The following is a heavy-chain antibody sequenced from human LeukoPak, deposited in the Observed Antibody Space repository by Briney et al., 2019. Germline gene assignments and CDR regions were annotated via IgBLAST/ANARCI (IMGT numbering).Heavy chain of an antibody. J-gene: IGHJ4*02. CDR1: GGSISSSTYY. V-gene: IGHV4-39*02. Sequence: PSETLSLTCTVSGGSISSSTYYWGWIRQPPGKGLEWIGAIYNTGTTYYNPSLRSRVTIYVDTSKNHFSLNLRSVTAADTALYYCASAPRQASIGGLDYWGQGTLVTVSS. CDR2: IYNTGTT. D-gene: IGHD3-16*01. CDR3: ASAPRQASIGGLDY.